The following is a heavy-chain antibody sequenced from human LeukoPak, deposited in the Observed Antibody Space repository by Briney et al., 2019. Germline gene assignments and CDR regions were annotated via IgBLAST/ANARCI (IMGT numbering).Heavy chain of an antibody. CDR2: ISSNGGST. Sequence: PGGSLRLSCAASGFTFSSYAIHWVRQAPGKGLEYVSGISSNGGSTYYADSVKGRFTISRDNSKNTLYLQMGSLRGEDMAVYYCARGNGQWLYGTNDYWGQGTLVTVSS. J-gene: IGHJ4*02. D-gene: IGHD6-19*01. CDR3: ARGNGQWLYGTNDY. CDR1: GFTFSSYA. V-gene: IGHV3-64*02.